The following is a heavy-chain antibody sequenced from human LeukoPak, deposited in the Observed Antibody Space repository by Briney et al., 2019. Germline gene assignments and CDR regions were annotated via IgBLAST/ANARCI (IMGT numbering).Heavy chain of an antibody. D-gene: IGHD2-15*01. V-gene: IGHV1-8*03. J-gene: IGHJ6*03. CDR1: GYTFTSYD. Sequence: ASVKVSCKASGYTFTSYDINWVRQATGQGLEWMGWMNPNSGNTGYAQKFQGRVTITRNTSISTAYMELSSLRSEDTAVYYCARESCSGGSCYFRRGYYYYYMDVWGKGTTVTVSS. CDR3: ARESCSGGSCYFRRGYYYYYMDV. CDR2: MNPNSGNT.